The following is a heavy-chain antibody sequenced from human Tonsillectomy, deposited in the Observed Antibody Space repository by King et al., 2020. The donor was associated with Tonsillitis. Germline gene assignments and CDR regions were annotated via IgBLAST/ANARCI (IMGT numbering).Heavy chain of an antibody. CDR1: GGSISSSNW. V-gene: IGHV4-4*02. D-gene: IGHD6-19*01. J-gene: IGHJ4*02. CDR2: IYHSWST. CDR3: ASYGSGWGDHYFDY. Sequence: QLQESGPGLVKPSGTLSLTCAVSGGSISSSNWWSWVRQPPGKGLEGIGEIYHSWSTNYNPALKSRVTISVDKSKNQFSLKLSSVTAADTAVYYCASYGSGWGDHYFDYWGQGTLVTVSS.